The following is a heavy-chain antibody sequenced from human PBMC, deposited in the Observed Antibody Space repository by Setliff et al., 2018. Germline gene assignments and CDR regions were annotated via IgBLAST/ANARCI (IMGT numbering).Heavy chain of an antibody. CDR1: GYAFNDFG. CDR3: ARAGLAAAGRKGVFDH. Sequence: GASVKVSCKASGYAFNDFGINWVRQAPGQGLEWMGWISPYTGNIYSAQKFQGRVTLTTDTSTSTAYMEVRSLTSDDTAVYYCARAGLAAAGRKGVFDHWGQGTLVTVSS. CDR2: ISPYTGNI. D-gene: IGHD6-25*01. V-gene: IGHV1-18*01. J-gene: IGHJ4*02.